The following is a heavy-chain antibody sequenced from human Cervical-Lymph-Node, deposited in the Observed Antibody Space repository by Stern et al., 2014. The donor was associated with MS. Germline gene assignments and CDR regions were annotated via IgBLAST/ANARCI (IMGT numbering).Heavy chain of an antibody. CDR1: GGSLISGGYS. D-gene: IGHD4-23*01. J-gene: IGHJ4*02. CDR2: IYHSGST. V-gene: IGHV4-30-2*01. Sequence: QVQLQESGSGLVRPSQTLSLTCAVSGGSLISGGYSWSWIRQPPGKGLEWIAHIYHSGSTYYNASLQSRVTLSVDKSKNHFSLRLRSVTAADTAVYYCARGPRGGNSFKFDYWGQGILVTVSS. CDR3: ARGPRGGNSFKFDY.